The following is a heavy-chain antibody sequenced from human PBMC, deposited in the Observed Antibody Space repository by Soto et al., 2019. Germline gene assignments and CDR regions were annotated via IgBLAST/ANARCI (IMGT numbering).Heavy chain of an antibody. D-gene: IGHD6-6*01. CDR1: GFTFSSYG. Sequence: QVQLVESGGGVVQPGRSLRLSCAASGFTFSSYGMHWVRQAPGKGLEWVAVISYDGSNKYYADSVKGRFTISRDNSKNTLYLQMNSLRAEDTAVYYCAKGQYSSSPYYYYYYGMDVWGQGTTVTVFS. J-gene: IGHJ6*01. CDR2: ISYDGSNK. V-gene: IGHV3-30*18. CDR3: AKGQYSSSPYYYYYYGMDV.